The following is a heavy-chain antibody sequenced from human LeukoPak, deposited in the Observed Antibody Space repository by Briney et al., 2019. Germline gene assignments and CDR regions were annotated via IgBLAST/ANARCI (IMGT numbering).Heavy chain of an antibody. CDR1: GFTFSTWG. CDR2: IWYDGTNK. Sequence: SLRLSCAASGFTFSTWGMHWVRQAPGKGLEWVAVIWYDGTNKYYADSVKGRFTISRDNSKNTLYLQMNSLRAEDTAVYYCAKDVTTGTLALDYWGQGALVTVSS. D-gene: IGHD1-1*01. CDR3: AKDVTTGTLALDY. J-gene: IGHJ4*02. V-gene: IGHV3-33*06.